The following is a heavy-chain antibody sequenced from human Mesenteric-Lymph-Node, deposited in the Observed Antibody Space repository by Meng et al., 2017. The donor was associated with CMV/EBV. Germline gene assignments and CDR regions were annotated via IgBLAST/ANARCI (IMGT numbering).Heavy chain of an antibody. J-gene: IGHJ5*02. V-gene: IGHV4-39*01. D-gene: IGHD3-10*01. CDR2: IYYSGST. Sequence: QLQLQESGPGLVKPSETLSLTCTVSGGSISSRSYYWGWIRQPPGQGLEWIGSIYYSGSTYYNPSLKSRVTISVDTSKNQFSLKLSSVTAADTAVYYCARPHYYGSGSSPWFDPWGQGTLVTVSS. CDR3: ARPHYYGSGSSPWFDP. CDR1: GGSISSRSYY.